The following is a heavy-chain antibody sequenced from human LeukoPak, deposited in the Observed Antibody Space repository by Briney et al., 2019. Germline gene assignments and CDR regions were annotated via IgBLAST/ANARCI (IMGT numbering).Heavy chain of an antibody. CDR1: GGTFSSYA. Sequence: SVKVSCKASGGTFSSYAISWGRQAPGQGLEWMGGIIPIFGTANYAQKFQGRVTITADESTSTAYMELSSLRSEDTAVYYCARVRSYYGSGSYFGSLYYMDVWGKGTTVTVSS. D-gene: IGHD3-10*01. V-gene: IGHV1-69*01. CDR2: IIPIFGTA. J-gene: IGHJ6*03. CDR3: ARVRSYYGSGSYFGSLYYMDV.